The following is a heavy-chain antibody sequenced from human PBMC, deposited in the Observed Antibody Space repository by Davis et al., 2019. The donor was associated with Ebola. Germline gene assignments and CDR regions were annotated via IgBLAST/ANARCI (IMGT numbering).Heavy chain of an antibody. CDR3: TRDPDYGGNSGGYYYGMDV. V-gene: IGHV3-49*04. Sequence: GGSLRLSCTASGFTFGDYAMSWVRQAPGKGLEWVGFIRSKAYGGTTEYAASVKGRFTISRDDSKSIAYLQMNSLKTEDTAVYYCTRDPDYGGNSGGYYYGMDVWGQGTTVTVSS. J-gene: IGHJ6*02. CDR2: IRSKAYGGTT. CDR1: GFTFGDYA. D-gene: IGHD4-23*01.